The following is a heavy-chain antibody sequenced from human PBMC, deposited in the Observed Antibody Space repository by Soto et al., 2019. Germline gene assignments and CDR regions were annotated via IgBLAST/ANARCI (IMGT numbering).Heavy chain of an antibody. CDR3: AKEMIASTLADFFDY. D-gene: IGHD2-21*01. V-gene: IGHV3-23*01. CDR1: GFTFSNYG. CDR2: ISGSGDRA. J-gene: IGHJ4*02. Sequence: EVQLLESGGGLIQPGGSLRLSCEASGFTFSNYGMTWVRQAPGKGLEGVSTISGSGDRACYADPVKGRFTISRDNSKNTLYLQMNSLSAEDTAIYYCAKEMIASTLADFFDYWGQGILVTVSS.